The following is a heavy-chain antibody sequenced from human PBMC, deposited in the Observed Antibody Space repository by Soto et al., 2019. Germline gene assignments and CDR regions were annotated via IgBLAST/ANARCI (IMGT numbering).Heavy chain of an antibody. CDR3: ARGGYSSGYGWFDP. J-gene: IGHJ5*02. CDR2: IYHSGRT. D-gene: IGHD6-19*01. Sequence: PSATLSLTCAVYGGSFSGYYWSWIRQPPGKGLEWIGEIYHSGRTNYNPSLKSRVTISVDTSKNQFSLRLSSVTAADTAVYYCARGGYSSGYGWFDPWGQGTQVTVSS. CDR1: GGSFSGYY. V-gene: IGHV4-34*01.